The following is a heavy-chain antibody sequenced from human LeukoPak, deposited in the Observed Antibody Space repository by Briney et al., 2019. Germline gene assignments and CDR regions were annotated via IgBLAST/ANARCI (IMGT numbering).Heavy chain of an antibody. Sequence: TGGSLRLSCAASGFTFSSYGMRWVRQAPGKGLEWVAVISYDGSNKYYADSVKGRFTISRDNSKNTLYLQMNSLTAEDTALYYCARDLVGVTNTEPMAYWGQGTLITVSS. V-gene: IGHV3-30*03. J-gene: IGHJ4*02. CDR2: ISYDGSNK. CDR3: ARDLVGVTNTEPMAY. CDR1: GFTFSSYG. D-gene: IGHD1-26*01.